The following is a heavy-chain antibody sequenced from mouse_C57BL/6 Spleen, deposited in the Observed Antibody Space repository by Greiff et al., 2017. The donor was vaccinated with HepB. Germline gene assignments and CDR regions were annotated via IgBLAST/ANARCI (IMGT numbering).Heavy chain of an antibody. CDR1: GFTFSSYT. CDR3: ARQFITTPYWYFDV. D-gene: IGHD1-1*01. V-gene: IGHV5-9*01. CDR2: ISGGGGNT. J-gene: IGHJ1*03. Sequence: EVKLVESGGGLVKPGGSLKLSCAASGFTFSSYTMSWVRQTPEKRLEWVATISGGGGNTYYPDSVKGRFTISRDNAKNTLYLQMSSLRSEDTALYYCARQFITTPYWYFDVWGTGTTVTVSS.